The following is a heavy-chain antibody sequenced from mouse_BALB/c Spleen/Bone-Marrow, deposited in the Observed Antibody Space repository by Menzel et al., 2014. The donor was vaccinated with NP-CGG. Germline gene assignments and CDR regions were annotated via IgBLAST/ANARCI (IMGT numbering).Heavy chain of an antibody. CDR1: GYSFTTFW. CDR3: TRKLPAMDY. V-gene: IGHV1-5*01. J-gene: IGHJ4*01. CDR2: IYPGNNDT. D-gene: IGHD1-1*01. Sequence: VQLQQSGTVLARPGASVKMSCKASGYSFTTFWMPWVKQRPGQGLEWIGAIYPGNNDTSYNQKFKGKAKLTAVTSASTAYMELSSLTNEDSAVYYCTRKLPAMDYWGQGTSLTVSS.